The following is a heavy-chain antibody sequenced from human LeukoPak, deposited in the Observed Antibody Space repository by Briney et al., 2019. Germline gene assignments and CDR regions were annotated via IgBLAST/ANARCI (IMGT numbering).Heavy chain of an antibody. CDR3: ARDRYYDSSGYMNWYFDL. Sequence: GGSLRLSCAASGFAFSSYSMNWVRQAPGKGLEWVSSISSSSSYIYYADSLKGRFTISRHNAKKSVYLQMNSLRAEGTAVYYCARDRYYDSSGYMNWYFDLWSRGTLVTVSS. D-gene: IGHD3-22*01. J-gene: IGHJ2*01. CDR1: GFAFSSYS. CDR2: ISSSSSYI. V-gene: IGHV3-21*01.